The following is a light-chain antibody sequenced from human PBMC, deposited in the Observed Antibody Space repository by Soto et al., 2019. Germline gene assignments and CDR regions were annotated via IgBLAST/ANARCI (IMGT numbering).Light chain of an antibody. CDR1: SSNIGAGYD. CDR2: GNS. J-gene: IGLJ2*01. CDR3: QSYDSSLGGAI. V-gene: IGLV1-40*01. Sequence: QSVLTQPPSVSGAPGQRVTISCTGSSSNIGAGYDVHWYQQLPGTAPKLLIYGNSNRPSGVPDRFSGSKSRTSASLAITGLEAEDEADYYCQSYDSSLGGAIFGGGTKLTVL.